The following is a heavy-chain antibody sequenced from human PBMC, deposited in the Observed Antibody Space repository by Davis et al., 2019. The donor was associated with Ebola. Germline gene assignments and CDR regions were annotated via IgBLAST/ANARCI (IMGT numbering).Heavy chain of an antibody. CDR1: GFTFSSYW. V-gene: IGHV3-7*03. Sequence: GESLKISCAASGFTFSSYWMSWVRQAPGKGLEWVANIKQDGSEKYYVDSVKGRFTISRDNAKNSLYLQMNSLRAEDTAVYYCARKSNWNYPPHYYYYGMDVWGQGTTVTVSS. CDR2: IKQDGSEK. D-gene: IGHD1-7*01. J-gene: IGHJ6*02. CDR3: ARKSNWNYPPHYYYYGMDV.